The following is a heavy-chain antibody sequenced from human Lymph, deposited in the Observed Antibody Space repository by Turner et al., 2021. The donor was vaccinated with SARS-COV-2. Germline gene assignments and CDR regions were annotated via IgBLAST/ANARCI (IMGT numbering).Heavy chain of an antibody. V-gene: IGHV3-43*02. CDR1: GFTFDDYA. Sequence: EVQLVESGGGVVQPGGSLRLSCAASGFTFDDYAMHWARQAPGKGLEWVSLISGDGGSTYYADSVKGRFTISRDDSKNSLYLQINSLRTEDTALYYCAKEGLSGRRLQFVPYFAYWGQGTLVSVSS. CDR2: ISGDGGST. J-gene: IGHJ4*02. CDR3: AKEGLSGRRLQFVPYFAY. D-gene: IGHD5-12*01.